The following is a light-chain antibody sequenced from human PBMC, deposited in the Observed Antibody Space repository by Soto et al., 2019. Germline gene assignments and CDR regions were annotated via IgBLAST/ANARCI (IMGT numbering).Light chain of an antibody. J-gene: IGKJ1*01. CDR2: LGS. CDR3: RQGLQTPWT. V-gene: IGKV2-28*01. Sequence: DIVMTQSPLSLPVTPGEPASISCRSSQSLLHSNGYNYLDWYLQKPGQSPQLLIYLGSNRASGGPDRFSGSGSGTDFTLKISRVEAEDVGVYYCRQGLQTPWTFGQGTDVEIK. CDR1: QSLLHSNGYNY.